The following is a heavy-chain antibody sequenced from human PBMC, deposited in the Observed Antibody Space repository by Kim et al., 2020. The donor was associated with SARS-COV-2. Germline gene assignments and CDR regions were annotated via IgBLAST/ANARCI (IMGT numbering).Heavy chain of an antibody. Sequence: STTYTPSLRSRVTISRETSKNQFSLKLSSVTAADTAVYYCARTRQAAGDYWGQGTLVTVSS. J-gene: IGHJ4*02. D-gene: IGHD6-13*01. V-gene: IGHV4-34*01. CDR2: ST. CDR3: ARTRQAAGDY.